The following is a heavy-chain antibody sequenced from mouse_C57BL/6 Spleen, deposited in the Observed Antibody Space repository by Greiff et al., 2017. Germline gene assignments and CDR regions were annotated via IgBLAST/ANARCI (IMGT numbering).Heavy chain of an antibody. D-gene: IGHD2-3*01. CDR2: ISSGGSYT. Sequence: EVMLVESGGDLVKPGGSLKLSCAASGFTFSSYGMSWVRQTPDKRLEWVATISSGGSYTYYPDSVKGRFTISRDNAKNTLYLQMSSLKSEDTAMYYCARLYDGYQFAYWGQGTLVTVSA. CDR3: ARLYDGYQFAY. V-gene: IGHV5-6*02. J-gene: IGHJ3*01. CDR1: GFTFSSYG.